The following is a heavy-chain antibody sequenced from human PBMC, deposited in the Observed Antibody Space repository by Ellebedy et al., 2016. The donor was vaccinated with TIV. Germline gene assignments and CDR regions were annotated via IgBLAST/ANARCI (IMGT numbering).Heavy chain of an antibody. CDR2: IFGSGGGI. CDR1: GFSFSRYA. V-gene: IGHV3-23*01. J-gene: IGHJ4*02. CDR3: AKGRGGGSDSSAPRYYFDY. Sequence: PGGSLRLSCAASGFSFSRYAMSWVRQAPGKGLEWVSGIFGSGGGISYADSVKGRFTISRDNSKNTLYLQMNSLRAEDTAVYYCAKGRGGGSDSSAPRYYFDYWGLGTLVTVSS. D-gene: IGHD3-22*01.